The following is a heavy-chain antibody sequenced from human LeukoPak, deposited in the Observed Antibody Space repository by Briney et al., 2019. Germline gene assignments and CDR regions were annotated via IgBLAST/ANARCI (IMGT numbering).Heavy chain of an antibody. J-gene: IGHJ4*02. D-gene: IGHD1-1*01. CDR1: GFTFSDYY. Sequence: KSGGSLRLSCAASGFTFSDYYMSWIRQAPGKGLEWVSYISSSGSTIYYADSVKGRFTTSRDNAKNSLYLQMNSLRAEDTAVYYCARDLDWNDVLDYWGQGTLVTVSS. CDR2: ISSSGSTI. CDR3: ARDLDWNDVLDY. V-gene: IGHV3-11*01.